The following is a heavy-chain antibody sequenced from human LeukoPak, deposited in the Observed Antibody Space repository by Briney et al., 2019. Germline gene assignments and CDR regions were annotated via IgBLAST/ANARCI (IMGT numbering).Heavy chain of an antibody. CDR3: ARVYLESYYDILTGHYYFDY. CDR1: GYTLTELS. CDR2: FDPEDGET. D-gene: IGHD3-9*01. J-gene: IGHJ4*02. V-gene: IGHV1-24*01. Sequence: ASVKVSCKVSGYTLTELSMHWVRQAPGKGLEWMGGFDPEDGETIYAQKFQGRVTMTEDTSTDTAYMELSSLRSEDTAVYYCARVYLESYYDILTGHYYFDYWGQGTMVTVSS.